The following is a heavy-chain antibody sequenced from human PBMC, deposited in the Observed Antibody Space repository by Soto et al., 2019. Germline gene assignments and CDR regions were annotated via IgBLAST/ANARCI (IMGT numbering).Heavy chain of an antibody. V-gene: IGHV3-23*01. CDR3: AKQRAGFGSGSDTYYFDY. CDR2: ISGSGGTT. CDR1: GFTFSSNA. Sequence: EVQLLESGGGLVQPGGSLRISCIGSGFTFSSNAMSWVRQAPGKGLAWVSAISGSGGTTYYADSVKGRFAVSRDNSNNTLYLQMNSLRAEDTAVYYCAKQRAGFGSGSDTYYFDYWGQGTLVTVSS. J-gene: IGHJ4*02. D-gene: IGHD3-10*01.